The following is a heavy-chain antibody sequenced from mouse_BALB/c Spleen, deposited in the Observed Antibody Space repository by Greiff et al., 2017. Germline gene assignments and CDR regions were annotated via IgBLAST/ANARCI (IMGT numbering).Heavy chain of an antibody. Sequence: EVKLVESGAELVKPGASVKLSCTASGFNIKDTYMHWVKQRPEQGLEWIGRIDPANGNTKYDPKFQGKATITADTSSNTAYLQLSSLTSEDTAVYYCARGYDYDGAWFAYWGQGTLVTVSA. J-gene: IGHJ3*01. V-gene: IGHV14-3*02. CDR1: GFNIKDTY. D-gene: IGHD2-4*01. CDR3: ARGYDYDGAWFAY. CDR2: IDPANGNT.